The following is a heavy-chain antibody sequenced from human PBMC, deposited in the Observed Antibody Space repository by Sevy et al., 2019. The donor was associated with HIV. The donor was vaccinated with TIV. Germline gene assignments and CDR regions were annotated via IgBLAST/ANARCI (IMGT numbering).Heavy chain of an antibody. J-gene: IGHJ3*02. CDR2: ISSRSNYI. Sequence: GGSLRLSCAASGFIFSTYTMNWVRQAPGKGLEWVSSISSRSNYIYYADSVKGRFTISRDNAKNSLYLQMNGLRAEDTAVYYCARPYGSGSWEAFDIWGQGTMVTVSS. CDR1: GFIFSTYT. D-gene: IGHD3-10*01. V-gene: IGHV3-21*01. CDR3: ARPYGSGSWEAFDI.